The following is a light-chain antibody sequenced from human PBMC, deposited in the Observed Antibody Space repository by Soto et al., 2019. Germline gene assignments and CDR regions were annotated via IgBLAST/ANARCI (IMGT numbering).Light chain of an antibody. CDR3: NSYTSTYTPV. V-gene: IGLV2-14*01. J-gene: IGLJ1*01. Sequence: QSVLTQPPSVSAAPGQKVTISCSGSSSNIGNNFVSWYQHHPGKAPKVLIYEVSNRPSGVSSRFSGSKSGNTASLTIFGLQAEDEANYYCNSYTSTYTPVFGTGTKLTVL. CDR2: EVS. CDR1: SSNIGNNF.